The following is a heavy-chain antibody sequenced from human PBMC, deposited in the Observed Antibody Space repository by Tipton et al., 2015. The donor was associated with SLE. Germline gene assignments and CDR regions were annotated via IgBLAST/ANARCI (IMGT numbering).Heavy chain of an antibody. J-gene: IGHJ6*02. V-gene: IGHV3-33*01. Sequence: SLRLSCAASGFTFSTYGMHWVRQAPGKGLEWVAVIWYDGSNKYYADSVKGRVTISRDNSKNTLYLQMNSLRAEDTAVYYCAGQLSYYYGMDVWGQGTTVTVSS. CDR1: GFTFSTYG. D-gene: IGHD6-6*01. CDR2: IWYDGSNK. CDR3: AGQLSYYYGMDV.